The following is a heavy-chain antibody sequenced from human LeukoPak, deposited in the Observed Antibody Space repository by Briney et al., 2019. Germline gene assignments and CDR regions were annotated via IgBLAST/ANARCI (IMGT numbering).Heavy chain of an antibody. CDR1: RFTFSSYG. CDR3: AKAGRGGAITLVRGVKGDYYYMDV. J-gene: IGHJ6*03. D-gene: IGHD3-10*01. V-gene: IGHV3-30*02. CDR2: IRYDGSNK. Sequence: PGRSLRLSCAASRFTFSSYGMHWVRQAPGKGLEWVAFIRYDGSNKYYADSVKGRFTISRDNSKNTLYLQMNSLRAEDTAIYYCAKAGRGGAITLVRGVKGDYYYMDVWGKGTTVTISS.